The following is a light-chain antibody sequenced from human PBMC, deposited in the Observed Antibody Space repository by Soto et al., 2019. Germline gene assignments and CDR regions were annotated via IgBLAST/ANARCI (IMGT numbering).Light chain of an antibody. V-gene: IGKV1-6*01. CDR2: AAS. CDR1: QGISSD. J-gene: IGKJ1*01. Sequence: AIQMTQSPASLSASVGDRVTITCRASQGISSDLGWYQQKPGKAPKLLIYAASSLQSGVPSRFSGSGSGTDFTLTISSLQPEDFATYYCLQDYNYPWTFGQGTKVDIK. CDR3: LQDYNYPWT.